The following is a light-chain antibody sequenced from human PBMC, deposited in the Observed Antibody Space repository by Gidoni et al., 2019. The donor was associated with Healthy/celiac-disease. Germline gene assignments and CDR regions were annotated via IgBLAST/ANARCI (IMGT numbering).Light chain of an antibody. CDR2: GAS. Sequence: EIVMKRSPATLSVSPGERATLSCRASQSVSSNLSWYQQKPGQAPRLLIYGASTTAPGIPARFSSSGSGTEFTLTISSLQSEDFAVYYCQQYNNWPPITFGQGTRLEIK. J-gene: IGKJ5*01. V-gene: IGKV3-15*01. CDR3: QQYNNWPPIT. CDR1: QSVSSN.